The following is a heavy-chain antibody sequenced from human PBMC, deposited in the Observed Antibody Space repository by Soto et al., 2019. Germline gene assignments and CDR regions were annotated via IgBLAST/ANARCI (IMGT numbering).Heavy chain of an antibody. Sequence: PSETLSLTCTVSGGSMGGSCWSWIRQCPGKGLEWIAYIYYTGSPEYNPSLNSRVTISVDTSKNQFSLKLSAVTAADTAVYYCARGGWYLDYWGQGALVTVSS. D-gene: IGHD6-19*01. CDR1: GGSMGGSC. CDR2: IYYTGSP. CDR3: ARGGWYLDY. J-gene: IGHJ4*02. V-gene: IGHV4-59*01.